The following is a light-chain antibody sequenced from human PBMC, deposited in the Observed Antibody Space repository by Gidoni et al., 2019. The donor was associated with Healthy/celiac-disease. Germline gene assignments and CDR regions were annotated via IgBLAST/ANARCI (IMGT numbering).Light chain of an antibody. J-gene: IGKJ1*01. V-gene: IGKV3-20*01. CDR2: GAS. CDR3: QQYGSSRT. CDR1: QSVSSSY. Sequence: EIVLTQSPGTLSLSPGERATISCRASQSVSSSYLAWYQQKPGQAPRLLIYGASSRATGIPDRFSGSGSGTDFTLTISRLEPEDFALYYCQQYGSSRTFGQGTKVEIK.